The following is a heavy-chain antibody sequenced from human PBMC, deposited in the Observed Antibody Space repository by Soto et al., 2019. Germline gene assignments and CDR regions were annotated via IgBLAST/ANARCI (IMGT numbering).Heavy chain of an antibody. V-gene: IGHV4-31*03. Sequence: SETLSLTCTVSGGSTTTGGYYWSWIRQLPGKGLEWIGHRYYSESTYYNPSLKSRVSISLDTSKNQFSLKLSFVTAADTAMYYCARTKCSGGSCYSWSLDYWGQGTPVTVSS. J-gene: IGHJ4*02. CDR3: ARTKCSGGSCYSWSLDY. D-gene: IGHD2-15*01. CDR2: RYYSEST. CDR1: GGSTTTGGYY.